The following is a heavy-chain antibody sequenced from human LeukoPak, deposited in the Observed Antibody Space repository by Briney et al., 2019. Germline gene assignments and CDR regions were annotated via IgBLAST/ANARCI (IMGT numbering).Heavy chain of an antibody. J-gene: IGHJ4*02. Sequence: SETLSLTCAVSGGSISSSNWWSWVRQPPGKGLEWIGEIYHSGSTNYNPSLKSRVTISVDKSKNQFSLKLSSVTAADTAVYYCASTYPGGSCSIRDYWGQGTLVTVSS. CDR3: ASTYPGGSCSIRDY. D-gene: IGHD2-15*01. CDR1: GGSISSSNW. CDR2: IYHSGST. V-gene: IGHV4-4*02.